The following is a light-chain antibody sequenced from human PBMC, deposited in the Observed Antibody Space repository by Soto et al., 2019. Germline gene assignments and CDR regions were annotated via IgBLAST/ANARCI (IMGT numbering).Light chain of an antibody. CDR2: HAS. V-gene: IGKV1-5*01. Sequence: DIQMTQSPSTLPASVGARVTITCRASQRISNWLVWYQQKPGTAPKLLIYHASNLESGVPSRFSGSGSGTDFTLTISSLQPDDFATYYCHQYQSYSFGQGTKVDI. CDR1: QRISNW. CDR3: HQYQSYS. J-gene: IGKJ1*01.